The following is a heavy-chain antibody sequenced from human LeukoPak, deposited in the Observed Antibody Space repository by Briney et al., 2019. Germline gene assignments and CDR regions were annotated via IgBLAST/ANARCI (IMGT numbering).Heavy chain of an antibody. CDR1: GYTFTSYF. D-gene: IGHD1-7*01. CDR2: INPSGGST. CDR3: ARVELNYGMDA. V-gene: IGHV1-46*01. J-gene: IGHJ6*02. Sequence: ASVKVSCKASGYTFTSYFMHWVRQAPGQGLEWMGIINPSGGSTSYAQKFQGRVTMTRATSTSTVYMELSSLRSEDTAVYYCARVELNYGMDAWGQGTTVTVSS.